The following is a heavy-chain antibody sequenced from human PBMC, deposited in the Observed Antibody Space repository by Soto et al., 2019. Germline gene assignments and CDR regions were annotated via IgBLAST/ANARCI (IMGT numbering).Heavy chain of an antibody. CDR3: AAEIAAAGSDYYYYGMDV. CDR1: GGTFSSYT. Sequence: ASVKVSCKASGGTFSSYTMQWVRQARGQRLEWIGWIVVGSGNTNYAQKFQERVTITRDMSTSTAYMELSSLRSEDTAVYYCAAEIAAAGSDYYYYGMDVWGQGTTVTVSS. D-gene: IGHD6-13*01. V-gene: IGHV1-58*02. CDR2: IVVGSGNT. J-gene: IGHJ6*02.